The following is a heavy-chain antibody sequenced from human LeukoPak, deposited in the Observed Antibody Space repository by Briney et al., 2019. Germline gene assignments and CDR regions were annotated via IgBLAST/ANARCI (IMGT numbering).Heavy chain of an antibody. Sequence: GGSLRLSCTTSGFTFSNFGMHWVRQAPGKGLEWVAAILFDGSDKFYADSVKGRFTISRDNSKDTLFLQMNSLRAEDTGVYYCAKDIVSSGYSNWFDPWGQGTLVIVSS. J-gene: IGHJ5*02. V-gene: IGHV3-30*18. CDR1: GFTFSNFG. D-gene: IGHD3-22*01. CDR2: ILFDGSDK. CDR3: AKDIVSSGYSNWFDP.